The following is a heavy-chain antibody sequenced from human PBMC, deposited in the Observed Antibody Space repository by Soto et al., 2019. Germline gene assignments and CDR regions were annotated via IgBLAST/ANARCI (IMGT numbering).Heavy chain of an antibody. Sequence: SETLSLTCAVYGGSFSDYYWSLIRQPPGKGLEWIGEINHSGSTNYTPSLKRRVTMSIDTSKKQISLRLSPVTAAETAVYYCSSSFEARPCYCDYGKDVGRQVTRVTVSS. J-gene: IGHJ6*02. CDR3: SSSFEARPCYCDYGKDV. CDR2: INHSGST. CDR1: GGSFSDYY. V-gene: IGHV4-34*01. D-gene: IGHD6-6*01.